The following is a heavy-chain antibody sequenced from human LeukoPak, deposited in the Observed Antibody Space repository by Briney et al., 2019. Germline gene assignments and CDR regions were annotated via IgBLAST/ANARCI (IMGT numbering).Heavy chain of an antibody. D-gene: IGHD2-15*01. CDR2: IYSGGST. Sequence: PGGSLRLSCAASGFTVSSNYMSWVRQAPGKGLEWVSVIYSGGSTYYADSVKGRFTISRDNSRNTLYLQMNSLRAEDTAVSYCADGIRYCSGGSCIDYWGQGTLVTVSS. V-gene: IGHV3-53*01. CDR3: ADGIRYCSGGSCIDY. J-gene: IGHJ4*02. CDR1: GFTVSSNY.